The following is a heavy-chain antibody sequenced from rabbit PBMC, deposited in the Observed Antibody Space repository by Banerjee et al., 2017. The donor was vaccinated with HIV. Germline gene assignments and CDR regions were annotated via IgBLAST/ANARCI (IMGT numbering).Heavy chain of an antibody. CDR3: ARGLLIGDL. D-gene: IGHD4-2*01. CDR1: GFDFSSYG. J-gene: IGHJ6*01. Sequence: QEQLVESGGGLVQPGGSLKLSCKASGFDFSSYGVSWVRQAPGKGLEWIGYIDPVFGSTIYASWVNGRFTISKASSTTVTLQMTSLTAADTATYFCARGLLIGDLWGQGTLVTVS. CDR2: IDPVFGST. V-gene: IGHV1S39*01.